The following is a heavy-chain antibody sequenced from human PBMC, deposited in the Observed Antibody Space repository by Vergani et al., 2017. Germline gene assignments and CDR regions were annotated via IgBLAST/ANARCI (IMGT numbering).Heavy chain of an antibody. J-gene: IGHJ4*02. D-gene: IGHD2/OR15-2a*01. CDR2: IKTKDHDDAT. CDR1: GLRFKDAW. V-gene: IGHV3-15*01. Sequence: EVQLVESGGDFVQPGRSLRLSCAASGLRFKDAWMAWVRQTPGQGLEWVGHIKTKDHDDATDYSAAVKGRSIISRDDSTSTIYLQMNRLKTEDTGVYYCTTLDLIALSSMFDYWGRGALVSVSS. CDR3: TTLDLIALSSMFDY.